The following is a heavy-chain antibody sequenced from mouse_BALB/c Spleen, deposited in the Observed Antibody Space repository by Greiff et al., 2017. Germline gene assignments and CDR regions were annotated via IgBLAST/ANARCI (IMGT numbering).Heavy chain of an antibody. CDR1: GFAFSSYW. CDR2: IYPGDGDT. V-gene: IGHV1-80*01. J-gene: IGHJ3*01. CDR3: ASWGGNYAWFAD. D-gene: IGHD2-1*01. Sequence: QVQLQQSGAELVRPGSSVSISCKASGFAFSSYWMNWVKQRPGQGLEWIGQIYPGDGDTNYNGTFQGKAILTADNSSSTAYMLLSSLTSEDSAVYFCASWGGNYAWFADWGQGTLVTVSA.